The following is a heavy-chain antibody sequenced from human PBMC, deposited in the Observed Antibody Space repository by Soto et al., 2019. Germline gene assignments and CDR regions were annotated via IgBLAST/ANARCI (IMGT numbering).Heavy chain of an antibody. J-gene: IGHJ5*02. CDR2: IYYSGSS. CDR1: GGSISSGDYY. Sequence: PSETLSLTCTVSGGSISSGDYYWSWIRQPPGKGLEWIGNIYYSGSSYYNPSLKSRVTISLDTSKNQFSLKLSSVTAADTAVYYCARELINTSVTTQYNWFDPWGQGTLVTVSS. CDR3: ARELINTSVTTQYNWFDP. D-gene: IGHD4-17*01. V-gene: IGHV4-30-4*01.